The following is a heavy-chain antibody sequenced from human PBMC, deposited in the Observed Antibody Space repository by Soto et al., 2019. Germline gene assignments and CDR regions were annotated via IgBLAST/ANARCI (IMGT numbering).Heavy chain of an antibody. Sequence: SETLSLTCTVSGGSIGSHYWSWIRQPPGKGLEWIGYIYYSGSTNYNPSLKSRVTISVDTSKNQFSLKLSSVTAADTAVYYCARDLQYYDSSGYYHGYFAYWGQGTLVTSPQ. CDR1: GGSIGSHY. D-gene: IGHD3-22*01. J-gene: IGHJ4*02. CDR3: ARDLQYYDSSGYYHGYFAY. CDR2: IYYSGST. V-gene: IGHV4-59*11.